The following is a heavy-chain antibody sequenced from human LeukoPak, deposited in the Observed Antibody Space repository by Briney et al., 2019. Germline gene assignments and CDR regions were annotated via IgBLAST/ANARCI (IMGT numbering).Heavy chain of an antibody. CDR1: GFTFNTYS. D-gene: IGHD6-13*01. Sequence: TGGSLRLSCEGSGFTFNTYSLSWVRQAPGKGLEWISYISSTGGTTYYADSVKGRFAISRDNAENSLYLQMNSLRVEDTAVYYCARDWYSSNWYIDGMDVWGQGTTVTVSS. V-gene: IGHV3-48*01. CDR3: ARDWYSSNWYIDGMDV. J-gene: IGHJ6*02. CDR2: ISSTGGTT.